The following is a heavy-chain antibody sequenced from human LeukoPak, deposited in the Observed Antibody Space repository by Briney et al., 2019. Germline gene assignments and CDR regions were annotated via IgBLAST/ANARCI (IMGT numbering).Heavy chain of an antibody. D-gene: IGHD2-15*01. CDR1: GGSFSGYY. Sequence: SETLSLTCAVLGGSFSGYYWSWIRQPPGKGLEWIGEINHSGSTNYNPSLQSRVTISADTSKNQFSLNLRSVIAADTAVYYCTRGLRLGYCSGGSCYYWFDPWGQGTRVTVSS. CDR2: INHSGST. J-gene: IGHJ5*02. V-gene: IGHV4-34*01. CDR3: TRGLRLGYCSGGSCYYWFDP.